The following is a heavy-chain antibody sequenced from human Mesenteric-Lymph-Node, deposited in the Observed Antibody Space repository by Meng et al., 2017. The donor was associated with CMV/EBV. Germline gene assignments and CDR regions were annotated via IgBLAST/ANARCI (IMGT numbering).Heavy chain of an antibody. CDR3: AKVSNWNLGY. Sequence: GESLKISCAASGFTFSDYYMSWVRQAPGKGLEWVSAISGSGGSTYYADSVKGRFTIPRDNSKNTLYLQMNSLRAEDTAVYYCAKVSNWNLGYWGQGTLVTVSS. D-gene: IGHD1-1*01. V-gene: IGHV3-23*01. J-gene: IGHJ4*02. CDR1: GFTFSDYY. CDR2: ISGSGGST.